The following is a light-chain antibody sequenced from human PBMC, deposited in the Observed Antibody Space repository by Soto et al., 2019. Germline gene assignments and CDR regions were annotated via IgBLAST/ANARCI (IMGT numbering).Light chain of an antibody. CDR3: QQLNSYPRT. V-gene: IGKV1-9*01. CDR1: QGISSY. Sequence: IPLTQSPSSLSASVGDRVTITCRASQGISSYLAWYQQKPRKAPKLLIYAASTLQSGVPSRFSGGGSGTDFTLTISSLQPEDFATFYCQQLNSYPRTFGGGTKVEIK. J-gene: IGKJ4*01. CDR2: AAS.